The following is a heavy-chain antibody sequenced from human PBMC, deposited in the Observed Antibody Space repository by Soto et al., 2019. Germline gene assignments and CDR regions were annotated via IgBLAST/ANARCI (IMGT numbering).Heavy chain of an antibody. CDR1: GFTFSSYW. Sequence: GGSLRLSCAASGFTFSSYWMSWVRQAPGKGLEWVANIKQDGSEKYYVDSVKGRFTISRDNAKNSLYLQMNGLRAEDTAVYYCARDRYGGNDAFDIWGQGTMVTVSS. J-gene: IGHJ3*02. CDR3: ARDRYGGNDAFDI. D-gene: IGHD4-17*01. V-gene: IGHV3-7*03. CDR2: IKQDGSEK.